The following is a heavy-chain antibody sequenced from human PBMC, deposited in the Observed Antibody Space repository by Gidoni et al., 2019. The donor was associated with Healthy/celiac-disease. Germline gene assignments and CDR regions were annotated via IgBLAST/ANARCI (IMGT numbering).Heavy chain of an antibody. V-gene: IGHV1-2*02. CDR3: ARGRPSLRSGPFDY. CDR2: INTNSGGT. J-gene: IGHJ4*02. Sequence: QVQLVQSGAEVKKPGASVKVSCKASGYTFTGYYMHWVRQAPGQGLEWMGWINTNSGGTNYAQKFQGRVTMTRDTSISTAYMELSRLRSDDTAVYYCARGRPSLRSGPFDYWGQGTLVTVSS. CDR1: GYTFTGYY. D-gene: IGHD3-3*01.